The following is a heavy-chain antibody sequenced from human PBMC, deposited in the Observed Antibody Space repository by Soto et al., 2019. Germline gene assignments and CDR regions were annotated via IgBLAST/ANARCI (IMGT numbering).Heavy chain of an antibody. Sequence: EVQLVESGGGLVQPGGSLKLSCAASGFTFSGSAMHWVRQASGKGLEWVGRIRSKANSYATAYAASVKGRFTISRDDSKNMAYLQLNSLKTEDTAVYYCTILRGVIPYALGMDVWGQGTTVTVSS. CDR3: TILRGVIPYALGMDV. CDR2: IRSKANSYAT. CDR1: GFTFSGSA. J-gene: IGHJ6*02. D-gene: IGHD3-10*01. V-gene: IGHV3-73*02.